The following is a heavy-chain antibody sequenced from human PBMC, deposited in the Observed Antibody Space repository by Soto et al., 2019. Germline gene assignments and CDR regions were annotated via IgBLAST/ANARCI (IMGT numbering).Heavy chain of an antibody. J-gene: IGHJ6*02. V-gene: IGHV3-15*07. CDR3: TTGSVEGV. D-gene: IGHD2-15*01. CDR2: IKTNTEGGTT. Sequence: GGSMRVSCAASCLTIGNAWMSWVRKAPGKGLEWVGRIKTNTEGGTTDYAAAVKGRFTVSRDDSKNTLYLQMNSLKTEDTAVYYCTTGSVEGVWGQGTTVTVSS. CDR1: CLTIGNAW.